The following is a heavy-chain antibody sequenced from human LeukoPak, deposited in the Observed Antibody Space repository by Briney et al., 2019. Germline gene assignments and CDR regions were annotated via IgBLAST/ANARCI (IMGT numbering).Heavy chain of an antibody. V-gene: IGHV4-61*02. CDR2: IYTSGST. CDR1: GGSISSGGYY. CDR3: ARLRYSYGFFDY. D-gene: IGHD5-18*01. Sequence: SQTLSLTCTVSGGSISSGGYYWSWIRQPAGKGLEWIGRIYTSGSTNYNPSLKSRVTISVDTSKNQFSLKLSSVTAADTAVYYCARLRYSYGFFDYWGQGTLVTVSS. J-gene: IGHJ4*02.